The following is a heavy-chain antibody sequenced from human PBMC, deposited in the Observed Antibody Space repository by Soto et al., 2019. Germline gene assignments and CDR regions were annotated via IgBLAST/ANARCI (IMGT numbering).Heavy chain of an antibody. CDR2: IIPIFGTA. CDR3: ARENLVGARHYYFDY. CDR1: GGTFSSYA. V-gene: IGHV1-69*13. D-gene: IGHD1-26*01. Sequence: GASVKVSCKASGGTFSSYAISWVRQASGQGLEWMGGIIPIFGTANYAQKFQGRVTITADESTSTAYMELSSLRSEDTAVYYCARENLVGARHYYFDYWGQGTLVTVSS. J-gene: IGHJ4*02.